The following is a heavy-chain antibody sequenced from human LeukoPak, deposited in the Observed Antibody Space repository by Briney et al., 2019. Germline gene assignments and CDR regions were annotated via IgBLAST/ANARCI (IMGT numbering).Heavy chain of an antibody. CDR2: IWYDGSNK. Sequence: PGGSLRLSCAASGFTFSSYGMHWVRQAPGKGLEWVAAIWYDGSNKYYADSVKGRFTISRDNSKNTLYLQMNSLRAEDTAVYYCARDRILTGNYYYGMDVWGQGTTVTVSS. J-gene: IGHJ6*02. D-gene: IGHD3-9*01. V-gene: IGHV3-33*01. CDR3: ARDRILTGNYYYGMDV. CDR1: GFTFSSYG.